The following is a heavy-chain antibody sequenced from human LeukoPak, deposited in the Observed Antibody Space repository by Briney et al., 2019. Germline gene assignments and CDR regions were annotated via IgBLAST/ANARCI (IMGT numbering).Heavy chain of an antibody. D-gene: IGHD4-17*01. CDR3: TRHLGDDDYGDFNDY. V-gene: IGHV3-73*01. Sequence: PGRSLRLSCAASGFSFSDSALHWVRQASGKGLEWVGRIRSELSGYVTAYAASVKGRFTISRDDSKNTAYLQMNSLETEDTAVYYCTRHLGDDDYGDFNDYWGQGILVTVSS. J-gene: IGHJ4*02. CDR1: GFSFSDSA. CDR2: IRSELSGYVT.